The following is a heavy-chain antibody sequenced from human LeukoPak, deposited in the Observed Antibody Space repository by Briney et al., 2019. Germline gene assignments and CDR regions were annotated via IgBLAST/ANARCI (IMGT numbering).Heavy chain of an antibody. D-gene: IGHD2-15*01. J-gene: IGHJ4*02. CDR3: AKDVSLGYCSGGSCSAHFDY. Sequence: GRSLRLSCAASGFTFDDYAMHWVRQAPGKGLEWVSGISWNSGSIGYADSVKGRFTISRDNAKNSLYLQMNSLRAEDMALYYRAKDVSLGYCSGGSCSAHFDYWGQGTLVTVSS. V-gene: IGHV3-9*03. CDR2: ISWNSGSI. CDR1: GFTFDDYA.